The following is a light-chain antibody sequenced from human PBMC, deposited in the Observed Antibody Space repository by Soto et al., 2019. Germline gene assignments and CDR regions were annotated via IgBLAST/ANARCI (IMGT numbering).Light chain of an antibody. CDR2: KAS. CDR1: QSINSW. CDR3: QQYNSYSYT. Sequence: DIQMTQSPSTLSASVGDRVTITCRASQSINSWLAWYQQKPGKAPKLLIYKASSLESGVPSRFSGSGSGTEFTLTISSLQPDDFANYYCQQYNSYSYTFGQGTKLEIK. J-gene: IGKJ2*01. V-gene: IGKV1-5*03.